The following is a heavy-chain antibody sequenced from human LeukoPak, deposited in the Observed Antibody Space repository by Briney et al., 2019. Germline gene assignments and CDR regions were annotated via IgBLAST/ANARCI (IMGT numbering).Heavy chain of an antibody. Sequence: GGSLRPSCAASGFTFSSYWMHWVRHAPGKGLVWVSRINTDGSSTNYADSVKGRFTISRDNAKNTLYLQMNSLRAEDTAVYYCASTRRDGYNYWAYWGQGTLVTVSS. CDR2: INTDGSST. CDR1: GFTFSSYW. CDR3: ASTRRDGYNYWAY. J-gene: IGHJ4*02. V-gene: IGHV3-74*01. D-gene: IGHD5-24*01.